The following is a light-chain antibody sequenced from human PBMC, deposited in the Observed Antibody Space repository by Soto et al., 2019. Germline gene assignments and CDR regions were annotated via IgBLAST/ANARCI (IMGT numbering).Light chain of an antibody. CDR2: SAS. J-gene: IGKJ1*01. CDR3: HQYGNSPGT. Sequence: EIVLTQSPGPLSLSPGERATLSCRASQTINNNYIAWYQQKPGLAPRLLIYSASSRATGIPDRFSGSGSATYFPLTISKVEPGYFAVYYCHQYGNSPGTFGQGTKVEIK. CDR1: QTINNNY. V-gene: IGKV3-20*01.